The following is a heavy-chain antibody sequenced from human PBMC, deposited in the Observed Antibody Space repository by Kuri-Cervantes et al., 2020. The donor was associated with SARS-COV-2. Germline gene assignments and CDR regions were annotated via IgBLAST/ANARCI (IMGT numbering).Heavy chain of an antibody. V-gene: IGHV3-30*04. Sequence: GESLKISCAASGFTFSSYAMHWVRQAPGKGLEWVAVISYDGRNKYYADSVKGRFTIPGDNSKNTLYLQMNSLRAEDTAVYYCARDREWELLHAGAFDIWGQGTMVTVSS. J-gene: IGHJ3*02. D-gene: IGHD1-26*01. CDR2: ISYDGRNK. CDR1: GFTFSSYA. CDR3: ARDREWELLHAGAFDI.